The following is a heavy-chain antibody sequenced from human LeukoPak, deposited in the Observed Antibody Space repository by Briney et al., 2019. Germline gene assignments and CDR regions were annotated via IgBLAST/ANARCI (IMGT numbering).Heavy chain of an antibody. J-gene: IGHJ6*02. V-gene: IGHV3-33*01. Sequence: GGSLRLSCVASDFIFSSYGMHWVRQAPGKGLEWVAVIGSDGGNEDYADSVKGRFTISRGNSKNTMFLQMNSLRGDDTAIYYCAREYYYASGFMDVWGQGTTVIVS. CDR2: IGSDGGNE. CDR1: DFIFSSYG. D-gene: IGHD3-10*01. CDR3: AREYYYASGFMDV.